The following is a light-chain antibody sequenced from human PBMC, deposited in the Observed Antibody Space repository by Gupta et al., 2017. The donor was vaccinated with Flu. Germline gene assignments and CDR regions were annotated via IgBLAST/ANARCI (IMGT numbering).Light chain of an antibody. CDR3: QQSHCTPYT. CDR1: QTISNY. CDR2: GAA. V-gene: IGKV1-39*01. Sequence: DIQMTQSPSSLPASVGDRVTIACQASQTISNYVTWYQQKPGKAPNLLIYGAATLQSGVPPRCSGSGYGTDFTLTISSRQPEDFATYYCQQSHCTPYTFGQGTKVEIK. J-gene: IGKJ2*01.